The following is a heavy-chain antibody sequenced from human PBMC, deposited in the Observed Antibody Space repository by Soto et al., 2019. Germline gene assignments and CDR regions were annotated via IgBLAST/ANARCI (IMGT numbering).Heavy chain of an antibody. J-gene: IGHJ6*02. D-gene: IGHD3-10*01. Sequence: SETLSLTCTVSGGSISSYYWSWIRQPAGKGLEWIGRIYTSGSTNYNPSLKSRVTMSVDTSKNQFSLKLSSVTAADTAVYYCARVASHGELLLNYYYGMDVWGQGTTVT. CDR1: GGSISSYY. CDR3: ARVASHGELLLNYYYGMDV. V-gene: IGHV4-4*07. CDR2: IYTSGST.